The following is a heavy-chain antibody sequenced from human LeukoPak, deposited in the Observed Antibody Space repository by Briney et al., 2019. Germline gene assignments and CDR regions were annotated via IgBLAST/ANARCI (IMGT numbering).Heavy chain of an antibody. V-gene: IGHV1-18*01. CDR3: ARRQARNDAFDI. J-gene: IGHJ3*02. Sequence: ASVKVSCKASGYTFTSYGISWVRQAPGQGLEWMGWISAYNGNTNYAQKLQGRVTMTTDTSTSTAYMELRSLRSDDTAVFYCARRQARNDAFDIWGQGTMVTVSS. CDR2: ISAYNGNT. CDR1: GYTFTSYG.